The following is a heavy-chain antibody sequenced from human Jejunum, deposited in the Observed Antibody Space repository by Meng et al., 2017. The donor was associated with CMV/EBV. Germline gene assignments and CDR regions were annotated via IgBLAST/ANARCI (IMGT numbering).Heavy chain of an antibody. CDR3: ARGRGNQPLFDF. J-gene: IGHJ4*02. CDR1: GGSFSTYT. V-gene: IGHV1-69*10. CDR2: LIPVLNKA. Sequence: QVQRVQSGAEVKKPGSSVKVVCKTYGGSFSTYTFSWVRQAPGQGLEWMGGLIPVLNKAKSAPRFQDRVTFTADETTTTAYMELSSLTFEDTAVYFCARGRGNQPLFDFWGQGTLVTVSS. D-gene: IGHD2/OR15-2a*01.